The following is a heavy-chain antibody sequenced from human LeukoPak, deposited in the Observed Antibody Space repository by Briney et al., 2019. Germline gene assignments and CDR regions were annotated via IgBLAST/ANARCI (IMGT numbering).Heavy chain of an antibody. CDR2: IYPTDSDT. CDR1: GYRFTTYW. V-gene: IGHV5-51*01. J-gene: IGHJ3*02. CDR3: ARQGFSGNYQGDAFDI. Sequence: GESLKISCKGSGYRFTTYWIGWVRQVPGKGLEWMGIIYPTDSDTIYSPSFQGHVTISADRSLNTAYLQWSSLKASDTAMYYCARQGFSGNYQGDAFDIWGQGTMVTVYS. D-gene: IGHD1-26*01.